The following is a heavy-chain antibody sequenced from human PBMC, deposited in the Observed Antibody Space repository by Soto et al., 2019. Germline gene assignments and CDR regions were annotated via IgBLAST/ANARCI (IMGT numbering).Heavy chain of an antibody. J-gene: IGHJ3*02. Sequence: ASVKVSCKASGYTFTSYYMHWVRQAPGQGLEWMGIINPSGGSTSYAQKFQGRVTMTRDTSTSTVYMELSSLRSEDTAVYYCARDDVGYSSYGRAPHAFDIWGQGTMVTVSS. D-gene: IGHD5-12*01. CDR1: GYTFTSYY. CDR3: ARDDVGYSSYGRAPHAFDI. CDR2: INPSGGST. V-gene: IGHV1-46*01.